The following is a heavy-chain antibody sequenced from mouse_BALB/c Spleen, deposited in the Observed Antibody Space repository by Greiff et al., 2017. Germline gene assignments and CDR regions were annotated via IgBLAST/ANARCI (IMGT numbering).Heavy chain of an antibody. D-gene: IGHD2-1*01. CDR2: IYPGSGST. J-gene: IGHJ2*01. CDR3: ARGGNYDFDY. CDR1: GYNFTSYW. Sequence: VQLQQPGAELVKPGTSVKLSCKASGYNFTSYWINWVKLRPGQGLEWIGDIYPGSGSTNYNEKFKSKATLTVDTSSSTAYMQLSSLASEDSALYYCARGGNYDFDYWGQGTTLTVSS. V-gene: IGHV1-55*01.